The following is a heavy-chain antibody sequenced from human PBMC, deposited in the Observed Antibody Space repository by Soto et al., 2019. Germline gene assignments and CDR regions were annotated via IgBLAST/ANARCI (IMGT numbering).Heavy chain of an antibody. D-gene: IGHD5-12*01. J-gene: IGHJ1*01. CDR1: GFTLSNYW. CDR3: VRIRRGDGYTCGY. V-gene: IGHV3-74*01. CDR2: INTDGSTT. Sequence: EVQLVESGGVSVQHGGSLRLSCTASGFTLSNYWMHWVRQAPGKGLVWVSRINTDGSTTTYADSVKGRFTISRDNAKNTLYLQMNSLRDEDTAVYYCVRIRRGDGYTCGYWGQGTLVTVSS.